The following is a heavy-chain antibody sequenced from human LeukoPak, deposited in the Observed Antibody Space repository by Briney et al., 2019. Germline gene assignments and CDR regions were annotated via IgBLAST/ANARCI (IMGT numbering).Heavy chain of an antibody. D-gene: IGHD3-10*01. CDR3: AKDRVWFGEPRYFDY. CDR1: GFTFSSYG. CDR2: IRYDGSDK. V-gene: IGHV3-30*02. J-gene: IGHJ4*02. Sequence: PGGSLRLSCAASGFTFSSYGMHWVRQAPGKGLEWVAFIRYDGSDKYYADSVKGRFTISRDISKNTLYLQMNSLRADDTAVYYCAKDRVWFGEPRYFDYWGQGTLVTVSS.